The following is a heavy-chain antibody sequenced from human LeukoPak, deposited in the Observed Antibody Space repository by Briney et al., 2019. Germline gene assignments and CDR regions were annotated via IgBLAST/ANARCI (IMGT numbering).Heavy chain of an antibody. D-gene: IGHD3-10*01. V-gene: IGHV4-59*08. CDR2: FYYSGSTT. J-gene: IGHJ4*02. Sequence: SETLSLTCSVSGGPITSHYWSWMRQSPETGLEWIAYFYYSGSTTNYNPSLKSRVTISVDTSKNQFPLNLRSVTAADTAVYYCARLSSGSHDYWGRGTLVTVSS. CDR1: GGPITSHY. CDR3: ARLSSGSHDY.